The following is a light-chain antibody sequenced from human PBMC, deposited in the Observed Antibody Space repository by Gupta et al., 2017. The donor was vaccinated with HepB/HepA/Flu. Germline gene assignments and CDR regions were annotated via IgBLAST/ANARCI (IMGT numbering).Light chain of an antibody. J-gene: IGKJ2*02. CDR3: RLDRYLRRT. CDR2: KVS. CDR1: QSLGNTDGNTY. V-gene: IGKV2-30*01. Sequence: DVVLTQSPLPLPVAVGQPASICCTSSQSLGNTDGNTYFGWFHQGPGQSPRRLIYKVSMRDSGVPDTFSGSGSGTDFTLKISMVDAEDFRVYYCRLDRYLRRTFGEGTKMEIK.